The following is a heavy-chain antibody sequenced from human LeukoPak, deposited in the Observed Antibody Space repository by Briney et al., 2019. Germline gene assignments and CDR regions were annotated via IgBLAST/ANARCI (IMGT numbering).Heavy chain of an antibody. D-gene: IGHD3-22*01. V-gene: IGHV4-39*01. CDR3: ARIPYDSSGYYFVRLDAFDI. CDR1: GGSISSSSYY. J-gene: IGHJ3*02. CDR2: IYYSGST. Sequence: SETLSLTCTVSGGSISSSSYYWGWIRQPPGKGLEWIGSIYYSGSTYYSPSLKSRVTISVDTSKNQFSLKLSSVTAADTAVYYCARIPYDSSGYYFVRLDAFDIWGQGTMVTVS.